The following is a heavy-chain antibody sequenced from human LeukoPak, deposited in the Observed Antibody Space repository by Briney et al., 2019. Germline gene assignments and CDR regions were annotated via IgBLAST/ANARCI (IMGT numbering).Heavy chain of an antibody. Sequence: GESLKISCKASGYSFTTYWIGWVRQMPGKGLEWMGWTNPKNGGTKYAQNFQGRVIMTRDTSISTAYMDLTMRSDDTAVYYCVRSSGYDRFDYWGQGTLVTVSS. J-gene: IGHJ4*02. V-gene: IGHV1-2*02. CDR3: VRSSGYDRFDY. D-gene: IGHD5-12*01. CDR1: GYSFTTYW. CDR2: TNPKNGGT.